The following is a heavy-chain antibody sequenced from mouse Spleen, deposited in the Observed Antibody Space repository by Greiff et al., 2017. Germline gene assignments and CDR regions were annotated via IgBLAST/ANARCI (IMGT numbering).Heavy chain of an antibody. CDR2: ISSGGSYT. D-gene: IGHD1-2*01. CDR3: TRDPTTATPLGAY. Sequence: EVQRVESGGGLVKPGGSLKLSCAASGFTFSSYTMSWVRQTPEKRLEWVATISSGGSYTYYPDSVKGRFTISRDNAKNTLYLQMSSLKSEDTAMYYCTRDPTTATPLGAYWGQGTLVTVSA. CDR1: GFTFSSYT. J-gene: IGHJ3*01. V-gene: IGHV5-6-4*01.